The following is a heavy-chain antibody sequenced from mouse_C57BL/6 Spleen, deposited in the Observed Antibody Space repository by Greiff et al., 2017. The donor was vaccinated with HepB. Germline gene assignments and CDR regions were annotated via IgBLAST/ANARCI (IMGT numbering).Heavy chain of an antibody. Sequence: VQLQQSGAELVRPGASVKLSCKASGYTFTDYYINWVKQRPGQGLEWIARIYPGSGNTYYNEKFKGKATLTAEKSSSTAYMQLSSLTSEDSAVYFCARTGVATPHYFDYWGQGTTLTVSS. CDR2: IYPGSGNT. CDR3: ARTGVATPHYFDY. D-gene: IGHD1-1*01. CDR1: GYTFTDYY. J-gene: IGHJ2*01. V-gene: IGHV1-76*01.